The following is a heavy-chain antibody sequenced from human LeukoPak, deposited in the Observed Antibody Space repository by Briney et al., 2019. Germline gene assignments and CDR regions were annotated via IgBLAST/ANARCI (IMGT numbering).Heavy chain of an antibody. Sequence: GGSLRLSCAASGFTVSSTYMSWVRQAPGKGLEWLSTLYIGGTTFYADSVKGRFTISSHNSKNTLFLQMNSLRAEDTAVYYCAKDPRITMIVVVIRYFDLWGRGTLVTVSS. CDR3: AKDPRITMIVVVIRYFDL. J-gene: IGHJ2*01. V-gene: IGHV3-53*04. CDR1: GFTVSSTY. D-gene: IGHD3-22*01. CDR2: LYIGGTT.